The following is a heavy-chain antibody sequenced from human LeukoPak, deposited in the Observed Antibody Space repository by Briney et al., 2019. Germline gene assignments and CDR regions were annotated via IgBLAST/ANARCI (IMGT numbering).Heavy chain of an antibody. J-gene: IGHJ5*02. V-gene: IGHV3-30-3*01. Sequence: GRSLRLSCAASGFTFSSYAMHWVRQAPGKGLEWVAVISYDGSNKYYADSVKGRFTISRDNSKTTLYLQMNSLRAEDTAVYYCARGIAAPTPWFDPWGQGTLVTVSS. CDR1: GFTFSSYA. D-gene: IGHD6-6*01. CDR2: ISYDGSNK. CDR3: ARGIAAPTPWFDP.